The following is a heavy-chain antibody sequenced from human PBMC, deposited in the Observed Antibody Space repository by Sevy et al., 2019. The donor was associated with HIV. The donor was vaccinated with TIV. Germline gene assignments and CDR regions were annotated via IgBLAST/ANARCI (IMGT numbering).Heavy chain of an antibody. CDR1: GFTFSSYW. Sequence: GGSLRLSCAASGFTFSSYWMSWVRQAPGKGLEWVANIMQDGSEKYYVDSVKGRFTISRDNAKNSLYLQMNSLRAEDTAVYYCAGGYSYGTLPGYWGQGTLVTVSS. CDR2: IMQDGSEK. D-gene: IGHD5-18*01. V-gene: IGHV3-7*04. J-gene: IGHJ4*02. CDR3: AGGYSYGTLPGY.